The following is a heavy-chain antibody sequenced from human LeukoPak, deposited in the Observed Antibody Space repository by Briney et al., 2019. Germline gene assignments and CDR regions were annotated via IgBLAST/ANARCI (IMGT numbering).Heavy chain of an antibody. Sequence: GGSLRLSCVGSGFTFSNYYMYWVRQAPGKGPVWVSRIKNAGDDPIYADSVKGRCTISRDNAKNTVYLQMNSLRAEDTAVYYCARGGYGHNMDVWGEGTTVTVSS. CDR1: GFTFSNYY. CDR3: ARGGYGHNMDV. J-gene: IGHJ6*03. CDR2: IKNAGDDP. D-gene: IGHD3-10*01. V-gene: IGHV3-74*01.